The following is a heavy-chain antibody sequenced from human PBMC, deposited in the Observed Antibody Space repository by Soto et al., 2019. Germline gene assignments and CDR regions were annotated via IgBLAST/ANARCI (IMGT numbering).Heavy chain of an antibody. J-gene: IGHJ4*02. CDR3: ARDIVYGDLTSQLDYYFDY. D-gene: IGHD4-17*01. CDR1: GFTFSSYA. V-gene: IGHV3-30-3*01. CDR2: ISYDGSNK. Sequence: PGGSLRLSCAASGFTFSSYAMHWVRQAPGKGLEWVAVISYDGSNKYYADSVKGRFTISRDNSKNTLYLQMNSLRAEDTAVYYCARDIVYGDLTSQLDYYFDYWAQRTLVTVSS.